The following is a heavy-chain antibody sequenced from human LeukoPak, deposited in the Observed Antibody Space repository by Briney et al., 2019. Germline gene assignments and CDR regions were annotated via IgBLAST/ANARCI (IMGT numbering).Heavy chain of an antibody. D-gene: IGHD1-1*01. Sequence: ASVNVSFTSSGYTFTSYYVHWVRQAPGQGREWMGWINPNSGDTNYAQKFQGRVTMTSDTSISTAYMELSSLRSDDTAVYYCAREVITTTVTNYYYYYGMDVWGQGTTVTVSS. CDR3: AREVITTTVTNYYYYYGMDV. V-gene: IGHV1-2*02. J-gene: IGHJ6*02. CDR1: GYTFTSYY. CDR2: INPNSGDT.